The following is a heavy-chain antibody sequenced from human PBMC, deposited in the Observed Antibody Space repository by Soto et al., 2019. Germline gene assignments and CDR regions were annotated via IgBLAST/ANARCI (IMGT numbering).Heavy chain of an antibody. CDR3: AKAPGVRGVMGHDY. J-gene: IGHJ4*02. D-gene: IGHD3-10*01. V-gene: IGHV3-23*01. CDR2: ISGSGGST. CDR1: GFTFSSYA. Sequence: GGSLRLSCAASGFTFSSYAMSWVRQAPGKGLEWVSAISGSGGSTYYADSVKGRFTISRDNSKNTLYLQMNSLRAEDTAVYYCAKAPGVRGVMGHDYWGQGTLVTVSS.